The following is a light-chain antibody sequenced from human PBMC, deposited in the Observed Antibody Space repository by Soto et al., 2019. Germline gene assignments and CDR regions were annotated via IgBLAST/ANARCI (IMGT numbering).Light chain of an antibody. V-gene: IGKV3-15*01. J-gene: IGKJ1*01. Sequence: IVLTQSPGTLSLSPGERASLSCRASQSVSSSYLAWHQQKPGQAPRLLIYAAPTMATAIPARFSGSGSGTEFTLTISILQSEDFAVYYCQQYNNWPKTFGQGNKVDIK. CDR3: QQYNNWPKT. CDR1: QSVSSSY. CDR2: AAP.